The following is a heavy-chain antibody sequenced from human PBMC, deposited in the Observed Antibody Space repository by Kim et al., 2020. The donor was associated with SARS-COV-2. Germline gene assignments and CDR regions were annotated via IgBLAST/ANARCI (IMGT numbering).Heavy chain of an antibody. J-gene: IGHJ6*02. Sequence: SETLSLTCTVSGGSISSYYWSWIRQPAGKGLEWIGRIYTSGSTNYNPSLKSRVTMSVDTSKNQFSLNLSSVTAADTAVYYCARDYITIFGGYYYYGMDVWGQGTTVTVSS. CDR3: ARDYITIFGGYYYYGMDV. V-gene: IGHV4-4*07. CDR2: IYTSGST. D-gene: IGHD3-3*01. CDR1: GGSISSYY.